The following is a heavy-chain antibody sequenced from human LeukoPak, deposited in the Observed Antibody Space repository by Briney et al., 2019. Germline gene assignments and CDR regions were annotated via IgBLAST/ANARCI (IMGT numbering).Heavy chain of an antibody. CDR1: GFTFSSYA. Sequence: GRSLRLSCAASGFTFSSYAMHWVRQAPGKGLEWVAVISYDGSNKYYADSVKGRFTISRDNSKNTLYLQMNSLRAEDTAVYYCAKDLGDYWGQGTLVTVSS. V-gene: IGHV3-30*04. CDR3: AKDLGDY. J-gene: IGHJ4*02. CDR2: ISYDGSNK.